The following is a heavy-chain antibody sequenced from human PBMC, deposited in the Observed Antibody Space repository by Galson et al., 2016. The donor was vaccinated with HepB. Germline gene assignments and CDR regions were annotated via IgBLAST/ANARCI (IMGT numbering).Heavy chain of an antibody. CDR3: ARAGWKYYFDF. J-gene: IGHJ4*02. Sequence: SVKVSCKASGYTFTSYGITWVRQAPGQGLEWVGWISAYNGYTKYAQKVQDRVTLTRDTSTSTANMELRSLRSDDTAVYYCARAGWKYYFDFWGQGTPVTVSS. V-gene: IGHV1-18*01. CDR2: ISAYNGYT. CDR1: GYTFTSYG. D-gene: IGHD1-1*01.